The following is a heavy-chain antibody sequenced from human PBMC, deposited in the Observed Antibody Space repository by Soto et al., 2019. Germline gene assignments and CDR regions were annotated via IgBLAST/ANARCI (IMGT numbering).Heavy chain of an antibody. D-gene: IGHD4-17*01. CDR3: ARCYGGTSDY. Sequence: QVQLQESGPGLVKPSETLSLTCTVSGGSISSYYWSWIRQPPGKGLEWIGYIYYSGSTYYNPTLKSRATTSVDTSKNLFALNLSSMTTVDTALYYCARCYGGTSDYWGQGTLVTVSS. CDR2: IYYSGST. J-gene: IGHJ4*02. CDR1: GGSISSYY. V-gene: IGHV4-59*08.